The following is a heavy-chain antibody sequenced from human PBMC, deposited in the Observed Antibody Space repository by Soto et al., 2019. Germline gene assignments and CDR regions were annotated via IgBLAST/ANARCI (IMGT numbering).Heavy chain of an antibody. CDR3: ARAHYDFWSGGDHYYFYGMDV. J-gene: IGHJ6*02. Sequence: GGSLRLSCAASGFALSGYGMHWVRQAPGKGLEWVAAISNDGTTEAYADSVKGRITIARDKSENKLYLQMNSLRPGDTAVYYCARAHYDFWSGGDHYYFYGMDVWGQGTTVTVS. CDR1: GFALSGYG. CDR2: ISNDGTTE. D-gene: IGHD3-3*01. V-gene: IGHV3-30*03.